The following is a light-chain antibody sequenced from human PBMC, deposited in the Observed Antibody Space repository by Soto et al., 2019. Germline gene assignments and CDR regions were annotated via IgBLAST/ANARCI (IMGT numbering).Light chain of an antibody. CDR3: QQYYKWPPWT. V-gene: IGKV3-15*01. J-gene: IGKJ1*01. CDR2: GAS. CDR1: QSIGSD. Sequence: EIVMTQSPATLSVSTGERVSLSCRASQSIGSDLAWYQQKPGQAPRLLFYGASTRATGFPARFSGSGSGTDFTLTISILESEDFAVYYCQQYYKWPPWTFGQGTRVEIK.